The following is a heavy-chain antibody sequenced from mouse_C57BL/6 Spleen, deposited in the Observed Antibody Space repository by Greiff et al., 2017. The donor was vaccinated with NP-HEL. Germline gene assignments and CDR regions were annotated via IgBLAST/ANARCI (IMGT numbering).Heavy chain of an antibody. D-gene: IGHD2-2*01. Sequence: QVQLQQPGAELVKPGASVKMSCKASGYTFTSYWITWVKQRPGQGLEWIGDIYPGSGSTNYNEKFKSKATLTVATSSSTAYMQLSSLTSEDSAVYYCARRYGYDDAMDYWGQGTSVTVSS. CDR3: ARRYGYDDAMDY. J-gene: IGHJ4*01. CDR1: GYTFTSYW. CDR2: IYPGSGST. V-gene: IGHV1-55*01.